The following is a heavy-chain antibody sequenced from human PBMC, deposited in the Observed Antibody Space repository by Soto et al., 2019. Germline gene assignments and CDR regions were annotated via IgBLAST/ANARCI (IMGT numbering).Heavy chain of an antibody. CDR2: IYYSGST. D-gene: IGHD4-17*01. CDR1: GGSISSYY. Sequence: SETLSLTCTVSGGSISSYYWSWIRQPPGKGLEWIGYIYYSGSTNYNPSLKSRVTISVDTSKNQFSLKLSSVTAADTAVYYCAYISDYSGPFQHWGQGTLVTVSS. J-gene: IGHJ1*01. CDR3: AYISDYSGPFQH. V-gene: IGHV4-59*01.